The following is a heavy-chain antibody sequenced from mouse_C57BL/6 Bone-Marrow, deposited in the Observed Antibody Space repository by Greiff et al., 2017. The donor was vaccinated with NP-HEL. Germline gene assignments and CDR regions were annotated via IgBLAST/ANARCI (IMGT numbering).Heavy chain of an antibody. CDR1: GYTFTSYW. CDR2: IDPSDSYT. J-gene: IGHJ4*01. D-gene: IGHD2-4*01. Sequence: VQLQQPGAELVMPGASVKLSCKASGYTFTSYWMHWVKQRPGQGLEWIGEIDPSDSYTNYNQKFKGKSTLTVDKSSSTAYMQLSSLTSEDSAVYYCARRGRLLYDYDIYAMDYWGQGTSVTVSS. CDR3: ARRGRLLYDYDIYAMDY. V-gene: IGHV1-69*01.